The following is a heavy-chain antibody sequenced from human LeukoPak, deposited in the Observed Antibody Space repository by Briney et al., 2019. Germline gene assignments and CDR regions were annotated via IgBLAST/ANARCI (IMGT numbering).Heavy chain of an antibody. D-gene: IGHD3-3*01. CDR3: ARDHPILGAPRYYGMDV. CDR1: GGSISSGGYY. Sequence: SSETLSLTCTVSGGSISSGGYYWSWIRQHPGKGLEWIGYIYYSGSTYYNPSLKSRVTISVDTSKNQFSLKLSSVTAADTAVYYCARDHPILGAPRYYGMDVWGQGTTVTVSS. CDR2: IYYSGST. J-gene: IGHJ6*02. V-gene: IGHV4-31*03.